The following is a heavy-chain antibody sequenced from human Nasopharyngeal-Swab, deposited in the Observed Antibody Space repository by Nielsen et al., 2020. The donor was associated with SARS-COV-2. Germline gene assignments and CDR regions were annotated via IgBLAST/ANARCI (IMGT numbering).Heavy chain of an antibody. D-gene: IGHD3-10*02. CDR1: GFTFSSYA. CDR2: ISGSGGST. J-gene: IGHJ4*02. CDR3: ARVMFGESHPYFDY. Sequence: ETLSLTCAASGFTFSSYAMSWVRQAPGKGLEWVSAISGSGGSTYYADSVKGRFTISRDNSKNTLYLQMNSLRAEDTAVYYCARVMFGESHPYFDYWGQGTLVTVSS. V-gene: IGHV3-23*01.